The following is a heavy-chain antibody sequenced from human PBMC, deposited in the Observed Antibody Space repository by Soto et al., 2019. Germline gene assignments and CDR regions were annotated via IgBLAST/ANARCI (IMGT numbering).Heavy chain of an antibody. V-gene: IGHV4-59*08. CDR2: IYYSGST. J-gene: IGHJ6*03. CDR3: ARALGSLNYYYYMDV. D-gene: IGHD6-6*01. Sequence: SETLSLTCTVSGGSISSYYWSWIRQPPGKGLEWIGYIYYSGSTNYKPSLKSRVTISVDTSKNQFSLKLSSVTAADTAVYYCARALGSLNYYYYMDVWGKGTTVTVSS. CDR1: GGSISSYY.